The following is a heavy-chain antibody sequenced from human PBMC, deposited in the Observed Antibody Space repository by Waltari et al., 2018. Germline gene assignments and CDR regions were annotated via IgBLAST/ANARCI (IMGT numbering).Heavy chain of an antibody. CDR3: AREWALSGTMVRGVTDAFDI. Sequence: EVQLVESGGGLVQPGGSLRLSCAASGFSFSSYSLNWVRKAPGQGLEWVSYISSSSSTIYYADSVKGRFTISRDNAKNSLYLQMNSLRAEDTAVYYCAREWALSGTMVRGVTDAFDIWGQGTMVTVSS. D-gene: IGHD3-10*01. J-gene: IGHJ3*02. CDR2: ISSSSSTI. CDR1: GFSFSSYS. V-gene: IGHV3-48*04.